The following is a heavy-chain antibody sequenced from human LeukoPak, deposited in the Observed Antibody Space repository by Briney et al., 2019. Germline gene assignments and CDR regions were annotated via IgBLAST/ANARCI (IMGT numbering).Heavy chain of an antibody. CDR1: GFTFSSYA. Sequence: GGSLRLSCAASGFTFSSYAMSWVRQAPGKGLEWVSAISGSGGSTYYADSVKGRFTISRDNSKNTLYLQMNSLRAEDTAVYYCAKQGSVYYYYYMDVWGKGTTVTVSS. CDR2: ISGSGGST. CDR3: AKQGSVYYYYYMDV. J-gene: IGHJ6*03. V-gene: IGHV3-23*01. D-gene: IGHD3-10*01.